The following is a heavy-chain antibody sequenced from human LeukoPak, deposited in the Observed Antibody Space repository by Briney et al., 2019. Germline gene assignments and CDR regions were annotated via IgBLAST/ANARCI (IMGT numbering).Heavy chain of an antibody. J-gene: IGHJ5*02. V-gene: IGHV6-1*01. CDR3: ARRLTQYDCFDP. Sequence: SQTLSLTCAISGDSVSSNSVTWNWIRQSPSRGLEWLGRTYYRSTWYNDYAVSVRGRITVNPDTSKNQSSLHLNSVTPEDTAVYYCARRLTQYDCFDPWGQGILVTFSS. D-gene: IGHD2-2*01. CDR2: TYYRSTWYN. CDR1: GDSVSSNSVT.